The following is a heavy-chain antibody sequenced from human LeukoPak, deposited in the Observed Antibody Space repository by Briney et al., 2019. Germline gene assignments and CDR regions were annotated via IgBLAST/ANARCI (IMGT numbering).Heavy chain of an antibody. V-gene: IGHV4-59*01. CDR3: ARGVAAGRFDP. CDR2: IYYSGST. Sequence: SETLSLTCTVSGGSISSYYWSWIRQPPGKGLEWIGDIYYSGSTNYDPSLKSRVTISVDTSKNQFSLKLSSVTAADTAVYYCARGVAAGRFDPWGQGTLVTVSS. D-gene: IGHD6-13*01. J-gene: IGHJ5*02. CDR1: GGSISSYY.